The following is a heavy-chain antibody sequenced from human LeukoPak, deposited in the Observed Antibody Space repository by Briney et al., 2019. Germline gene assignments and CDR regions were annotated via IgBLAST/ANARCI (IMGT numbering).Heavy chain of an antibody. J-gene: IGHJ4*02. Sequence: GGSLRLSWAASGFTFSSYGMHWVRQAPGKGLEWVAVISYDGSNKYYPDSVKGRFTISRDNSKNTLYLQMNSLRAEDTAVYYCAKDRGSSTFDYWGQGTLVTVSS. CDR1: GFTFSSYG. D-gene: IGHD1-26*01. CDR2: ISYDGSNK. V-gene: IGHV3-30*18. CDR3: AKDRGSSTFDY.